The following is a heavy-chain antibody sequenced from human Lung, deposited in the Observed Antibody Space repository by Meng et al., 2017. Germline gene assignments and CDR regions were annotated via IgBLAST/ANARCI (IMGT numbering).Heavy chain of an antibody. CDR3: ARGPTTMAHDFDY. Sequence: QVRLQQGGAGLLKPLEALSLSCVVSGGSFSDYYWSWSRQPPGKGLEWIGEINHSGSTNYNPSLESRATISVDTSQNNLSLKLSSVTAADSAVYYCARGPTTMAHDFDYWGQGTLVTVSS. CDR1: GGSFSDYY. J-gene: IGHJ4*02. CDR2: INHSGST. V-gene: IGHV4-34*01. D-gene: IGHD4-11*01.